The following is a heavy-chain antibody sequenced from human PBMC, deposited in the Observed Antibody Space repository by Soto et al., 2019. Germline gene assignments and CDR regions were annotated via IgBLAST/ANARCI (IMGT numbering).Heavy chain of an antibody. CDR3: AKGGNWNDGPY. Sequence: SLRLSCAPSGFTFSSYAMSWVRQAPGKGLEWVSAISGSGGSTYYADSVKGRFTISRDNSKNTLYLQMNSLRAEDTAVYYCAKGGNWNDGPYWGQGTLVTVSS. D-gene: IGHD1-20*01. CDR1: GFTFSSYA. V-gene: IGHV3-23*01. CDR2: ISGSGGST. J-gene: IGHJ4*02.